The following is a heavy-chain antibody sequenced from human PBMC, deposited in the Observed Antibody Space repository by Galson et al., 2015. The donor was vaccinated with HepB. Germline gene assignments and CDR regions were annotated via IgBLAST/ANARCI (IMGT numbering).Heavy chain of an antibody. V-gene: IGHV3-11*01. Sequence: SLRLSCAASGFTFSDYCMNWFRQAPGKGLEWISYISSSGYTIYYMDSVEGRFTISRDDAKSSLYLQMNSLRVEGTAVYYCAREEAYLSPRPGMDVWGQGTAVTVSS. J-gene: IGHJ6*02. D-gene: IGHD2/OR15-2a*01. CDR1: GFTFSDYC. CDR3: AREEAYLSPRPGMDV. CDR2: ISSSGYTI.